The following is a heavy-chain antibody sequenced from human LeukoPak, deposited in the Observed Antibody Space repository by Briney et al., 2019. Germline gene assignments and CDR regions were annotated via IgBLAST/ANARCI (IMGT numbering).Heavy chain of an antibody. CDR3: ARDHFTVSYYYYGMDV. CDR2: IYYSGST. Sequence: SQTLSLTCTVSGGPISSGDYYWSWIRQPPGKGLEWIGYIYYSGSTYYNPSLKSRVTISVDTSKNQFSLKLSSVTAADTAVYYCARDHFTVSYYYYGMDVWGQGTTVTVSS. CDR1: GGPISSGDYY. J-gene: IGHJ6*02. D-gene: IGHD4-17*01. V-gene: IGHV4-30-4*01.